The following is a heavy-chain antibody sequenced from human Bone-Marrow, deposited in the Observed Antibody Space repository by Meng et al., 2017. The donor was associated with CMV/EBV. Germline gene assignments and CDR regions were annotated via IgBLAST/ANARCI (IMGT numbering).Heavy chain of an antibody. D-gene: IGHD1-14*01. Sequence: LSLTCAASGFTFSSYSMNWVRQAPGKGLEWVSSISSSSSYIYYADSVKGRFTISRDNAKNSLYLQMNSLRAEDTAVYYCARRVQGISHGIYYYYYGMDVWGQGTTVTVSS. J-gene: IGHJ6*02. CDR3: ARRVQGISHGIYYYYYGMDV. CDR2: ISSSSSYI. CDR1: GFTFSSYS. V-gene: IGHV3-21*01.